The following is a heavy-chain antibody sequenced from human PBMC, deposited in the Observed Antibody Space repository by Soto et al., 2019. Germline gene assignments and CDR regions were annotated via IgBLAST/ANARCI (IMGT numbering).Heavy chain of an antibody. Sequence: GGSLRLSCAASGFTFSSYAMSWVRQAPGKGLEWVSAISGSGGSTYYADSVKGRFTISRDNSKNTLFLQMNSLRAEETAVYYCAKVLGGVIVISYFDYWGQGTLVTVSS. J-gene: IGHJ4*02. CDR1: GFTFSSYA. CDR2: ISGSGGST. CDR3: AKVLGGVIVISYFDY. V-gene: IGHV3-23*01. D-gene: IGHD3-16*02.